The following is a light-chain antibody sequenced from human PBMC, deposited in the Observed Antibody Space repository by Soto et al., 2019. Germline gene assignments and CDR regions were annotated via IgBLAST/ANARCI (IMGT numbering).Light chain of an antibody. CDR2: AAS. CDR1: QTIHSN. J-gene: IGKJ4*01. CDR3: QQYSDWPLT. Sequence: EIVMTQSPATLSVSPGERVTLSCRPGQTIHSNLAWYQQRPGQAPRPLIYAASTRATGIPARFSGNGFGTEFTLTISSLQSEDFAVYYCQQYSDWPLTFGGGTKVEIK. V-gene: IGKV3D-15*01.